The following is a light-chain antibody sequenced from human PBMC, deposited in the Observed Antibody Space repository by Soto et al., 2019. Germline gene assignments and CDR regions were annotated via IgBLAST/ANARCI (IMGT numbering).Light chain of an antibody. Sequence: EIEWTQSPGPRSLSPGERATLSCRASQSVSNNYLAWYQQKPGQAPRLLIYGASNRATGIPDRFSGSGSGTDSTLTIRRLQPEDFAVYYCQQYGSSGTFGQGTKLDIK. CDR2: GAS. V-gene: IGKV3-20*01. CDR1: QSVSNNY. CDR3: QQYGSSGT. J-gene: IGKJ1*01.